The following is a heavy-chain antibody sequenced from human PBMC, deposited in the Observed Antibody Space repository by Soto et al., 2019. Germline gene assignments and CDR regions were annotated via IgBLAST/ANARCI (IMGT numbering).Heavy chain of an antibody. J-gene: IGHJ4*02. V-gene: IGHV3-9*01. Sequence: PGGSLRLSCAASGFTFDDYAMHWVRQAPGKGLEWVSGISWNSGSIGYADSVKGRFTISRDNAKNSLYLQMNSLRGEDTALYYCVKAAQVGAIIYFDYWGQGT. CDR1: GFTFDDYA. CDR2: ISWNSGSI. CDR3: VKAAQVGAIIYFDY. D-gene: IGHD1-26*01.